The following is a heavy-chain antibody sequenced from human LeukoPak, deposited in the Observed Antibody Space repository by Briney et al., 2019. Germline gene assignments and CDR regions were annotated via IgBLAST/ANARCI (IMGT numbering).Heavy chain of an antibody. J-gene: IGHJ3*02. Sequence: PSQTLSPTCTVSGDSLSTSKYYWGWLRQPPGKGLEWIGNIFYSGSTHYSPSLKSQVTISLDTSRNQFALKLNAVVAAGTAVYYCAKSNGYGLVDIWGQGTMVTASS. CDR2: IFYSGST. CDR1: GDSLSTSKYY. V-gene: IGHV4-39*06. D-gene: IGHD3-10*01. CDR3: AKSNGYGLVDI.